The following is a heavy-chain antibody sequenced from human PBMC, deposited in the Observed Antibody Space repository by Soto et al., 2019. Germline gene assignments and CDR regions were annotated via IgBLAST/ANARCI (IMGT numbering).Heavy chain of an antibody. CDR2: ISAYNGNT. J-gene: IGHJ6*02. CDR3: ARFLGYDFWSGSPYYYGMDV. D-gene: IGHD3-3*01. Sequence: GASVKVSCKASGYTFTSYGISWVRQAPGQGLEWMGWISAYNGNTNYAQKLQGRVTMTTDTSTSTAYMELRSLRSDDTAVYYCARFLGYDFWSGSPYYYGMDVWGQGTTVTVS. CDR1: GYTFTSYG. V-gene: IGHV1-18*04.